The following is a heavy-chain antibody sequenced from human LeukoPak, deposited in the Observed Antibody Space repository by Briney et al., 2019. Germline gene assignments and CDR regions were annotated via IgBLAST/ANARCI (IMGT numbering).Heavy chain of an antibody. D-gene: IGHD4-17*01. Sequence: GGSLRLSCAASGFTVSSNYMSWVRQAPGKGLEWVSVIYRGGSTYYADSVKGRFTISRDNSKNTLYLQMNSLRAEDTAVYYCARGPTVTTRKWFDPWRQGTLVTVSS. V-gene: IGHV3-66*02. CDR3: ARGPTVTTRKWFDP. CDR1: GFTVSSNY. J-gene: IGHJ5*02. CDR2: IYRGGST.